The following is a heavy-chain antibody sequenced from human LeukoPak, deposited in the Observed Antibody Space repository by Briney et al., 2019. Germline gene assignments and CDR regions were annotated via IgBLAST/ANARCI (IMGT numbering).Heavy chain of an antibody. CDR3: ARQGSGSARD. D-gene: IGHD6-19*01. CDR1: GGSISNYY. Sequence: SETLSLTCTVSGGSISNYYWSWIRQPPGKGLEWIGYIYYSGSTNYNPSLRSRVTISVDTSKNQFSLKLSSVTAADTAVYYCARQGSGSARDWGQGTLVTVSS. V-gene: IGHV4-59*08. J-gene: IGHJ4*02. CDR2: IYYSGST.